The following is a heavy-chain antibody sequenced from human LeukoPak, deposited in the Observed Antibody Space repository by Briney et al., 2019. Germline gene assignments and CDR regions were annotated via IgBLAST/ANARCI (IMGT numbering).Heavy chain of an antibody. CDR1: GGSINNGGYY. CDR2: IYYSGST. J-gene: IGHJ6*02. V-gene: IGHV4-31*03. CDR3: TRVDCNSVNCHARPNNFYGLNV. D-gene: IGHD2/OR15-2a*01. Sequence: SQTLSLTCSVTGGSINNGGYYWNWLRQHPGKGLEWIGYIYYSGSTYYNPSLKSRVTISIDTSNNQFSLKLDSVTAADTAVYYCTRVDCNSVNCHARPNNFYGLNVWSQGSTVTISS.